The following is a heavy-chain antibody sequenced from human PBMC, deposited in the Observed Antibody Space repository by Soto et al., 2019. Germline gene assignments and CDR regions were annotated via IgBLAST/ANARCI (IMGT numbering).Heavy chain of an antibody. CDR2: SNAGNGNT. Sequence: QVQLVQSGAEEKKPGASVKVSCKASGYTFSDYAIHWVRQAPGQRPEWMGWSNAGNGNTKYSQKFQGRVTITRDTSASTAYMELSSLRSEETAGYYCARGTPVWFAPWGQGTLVTVSS. CDR1: GYTFSDYA. J-gene: IGHJ5*02. V-gene: IGHV1-3*05. CDR3: ARGTPVWFAP. D-gene: IGHD3-10*01.